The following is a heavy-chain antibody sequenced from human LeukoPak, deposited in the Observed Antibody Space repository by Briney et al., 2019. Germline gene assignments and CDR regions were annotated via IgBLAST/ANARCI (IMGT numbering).Heavy chain of an antibody. V-gene: IGHV1-18*01. Sequence: VASVKVSCKASGYTFTSYGISWVRQAPGQGLEWMGWISAYNGNTNYAQKLQGRVTMTTDTSTSTAYMELRSLRSDDTAVYYCARGLRVLGSGRGDGKDVWGQGTTVTVSS. J-gene: IGHJ6*02. CDR3: ARGLRVLGSGRGDGKDV. CDR2: ISAYNGNT. D-gene: IGHD1-26*01. CDR1: GYTFTSYG.